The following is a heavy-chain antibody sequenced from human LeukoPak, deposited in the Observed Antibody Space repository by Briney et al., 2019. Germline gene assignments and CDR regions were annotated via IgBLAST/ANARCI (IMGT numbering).Heavy chain of an antibody. CDR1: GGTFSSYA. CDR2: IIPIFGTA. J-gene: IGHJ5*02. V-gene: IGHV1-69*13. Sequence: SVKVSCKASGGTFSSYAISWVRQAPGQGLEWMGGIIPIFGTANYAQKFQGRVTITADESTSTAYMELSSLRSEDTAVYYCGRAGEEYQLQAANWFDPWGQGTLVTVSS. CDR3: GRAGEEYQLQAANWFDP. D-gene: IGHD2-2*01.